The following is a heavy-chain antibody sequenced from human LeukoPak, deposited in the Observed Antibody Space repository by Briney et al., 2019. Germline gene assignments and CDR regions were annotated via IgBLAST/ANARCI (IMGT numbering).Heavy chain of an antibody. CDR3: AIWTSGNY. J-gene: IGHJ4*02. Sequence: GGSLRLSCAASGFTFSGSWMNWVRQAPGKGLGWVANMDPSGSQKRYVDSVKGRFTISKDSPGTSVYLEMYSLGAEDTAIYYCAIWTSGNYWGQGTRVTVSS. V-gene: IGHV3-7*01. CDR1: GFTFSGSW. CDR2: MDPSGSQK. D-gene: IGHD1-1*01.